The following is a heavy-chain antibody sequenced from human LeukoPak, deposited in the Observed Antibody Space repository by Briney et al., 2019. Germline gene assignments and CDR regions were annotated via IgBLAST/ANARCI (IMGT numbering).Heavy chain of an antibody. J-gene: IGHJ4*02. CDR1: GFTFSSYS. Sequence: GGSLRLSCAASGFTFSSYSMNWGRQAPGKGLEWVSSISSSSVYIYYADSVKGRFTISRDNAKNSLYLQMNSLTAEDTAVYYCARDEGYYFDYWGQGTLVTVSS. V-gene: IGHV3-21*01. CDR3: ARDEGYYFDY. CDR2: ISSSSVYI.